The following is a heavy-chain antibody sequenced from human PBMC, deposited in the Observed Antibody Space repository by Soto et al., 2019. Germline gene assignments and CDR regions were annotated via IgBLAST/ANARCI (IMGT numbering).Heavy chain of an antibody. CDR1: GGSISSGGYY. Sequence: QVQLQESGPGLVKPSQTLSLTCTVSGGSISSGGYYWSWIRQHPGKGLEWIGYIYYSGSTYYNPSLKSRVTISVETSKNQFSLKLSSVTAADTAVYYCGRGALWFGESRGETLDYWGQGTLVTVSS. J-gene: IGHJ4*02. CDR2: IYYSGST. D-gene: IGHD3-10*01. CDR3: GRGALWFGESRGETLDY. V-gene: IGHV4-31*03.